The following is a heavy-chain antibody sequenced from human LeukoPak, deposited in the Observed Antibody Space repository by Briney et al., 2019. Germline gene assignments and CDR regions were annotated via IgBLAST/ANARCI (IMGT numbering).Heavy chain of an antibody. J-gene: IGHJ4*02. Sequence: ASVKVSCKASGYTFTSYYMHWVRQAPGQGLEWMGIINPSGGSTSYAQKFQGRVTMTRDTSTSTAYMELSSLRSEDTAVYYCATSVFMVFDYWGQGTLVTVSS. CDR3: ATSVFMVFDY. V-gene: IGHV1-46*03. CDR2: INPSGGST. D-gene: IGHD4/OR15-4a*01. CDR1: GYTFTSYY.